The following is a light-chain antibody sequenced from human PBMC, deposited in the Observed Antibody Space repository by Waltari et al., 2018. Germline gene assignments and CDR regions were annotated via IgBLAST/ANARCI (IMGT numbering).Light chain of an antibody. Sequence: QSVLTQPPSVSGAPGQRVTIPRTGSSSNIGAGYDVHWYQQLPGTAPKLPIYGNRNRPSGVPDRFSGSKSGTSASLAITGLQAEDEADYYCQSYDSSLSGGVFGGGTKLTVL. CDR2: GNR. CDR3: QSYDSSLSGGV. J-gene: IGLJ2*01. CDR1: SSNIGAGYD. V-gene: IGLV1-40*01.